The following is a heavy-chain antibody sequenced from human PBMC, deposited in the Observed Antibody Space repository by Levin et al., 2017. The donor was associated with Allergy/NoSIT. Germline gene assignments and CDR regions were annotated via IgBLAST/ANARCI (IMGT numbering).Heavy chain of an antibody. D-gene: IGHD6-6*01. J-gene: IGHJ4*02. CDR1: GFSLSTSGVG. Sequence: SGPTLVKPTQTLTLTCTFSGFSLSTSGVGVGWIRQPPGKALEWLALIYWDDDKRYSPSLKSRLTITKDTSKNQVVLTITNMDPVDTATYYCAHFKYSSSSGLFDYWGQGTLVTVSS. V-gene: IGHV2-5*02. CDR2: IYWDDDK. CDR3: AHFKYSSSSGLFDY.